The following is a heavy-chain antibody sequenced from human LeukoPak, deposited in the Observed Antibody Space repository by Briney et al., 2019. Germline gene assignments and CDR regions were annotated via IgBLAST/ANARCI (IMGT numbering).Heavy chain of an antibody. D-gene: IGHD5-24*01. V-gene: IGHV3-66*03. J-gene: IGHJ4*02. CDR2: IYSCGST. CDR1: GFTVSSNY. Sequence: GGSLRLSCAASGFTVSSNYMSWVRQAPGKGLEWVSVIYSCGSTYYADSVKGRFTISRDNSKNTLYLQMNSLRAEDTAVYYCAGGLEMAIIKNHHYFDFWGQGTLVTVSS. CDR3: AGGLEMAIIKNHHYFDF.